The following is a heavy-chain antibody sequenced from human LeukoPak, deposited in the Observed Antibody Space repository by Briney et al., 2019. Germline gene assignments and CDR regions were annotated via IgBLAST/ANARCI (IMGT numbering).Heavy chain of an antibody. J-gene: IGHJ4*02. V-gene: IGHV3-48*01. CDR2: IRSSSTTI. CDR3: ARDSRSHCGTDACYGPYFDY. D-gene: IGHD2-2*01. Sequence: GGSLSLSCDASGFSFSAYSMSWVRQAPGKGLEWISYIRSSSTTIYYADSVKGRFTISRDNAENSVYLQMNSLRVEDTAVYFCARDSRSHCGTDACYGPYFDYWGQGLLVGLSS. CDR1: GFSFSAYS.